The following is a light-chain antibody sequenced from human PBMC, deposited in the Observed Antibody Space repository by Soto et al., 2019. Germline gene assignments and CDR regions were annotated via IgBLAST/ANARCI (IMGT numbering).Light chain of an antibody. J-gene: IGKJ2*01. CDR2: GAS. V-gene: IGKV3-20*01. CDR3: LQYGSSPYT. Sequence: EIVMTQSPGILSLSPGERATLSCRASQSVSRYLNWFQHKPGQAPRLLIFGASSRAAGIPARFSGSGSGTDFTLTISRLEPEDFAVFYCLQYGSSPYTFGQGTKLEIK. CDR1: QSVSRY.